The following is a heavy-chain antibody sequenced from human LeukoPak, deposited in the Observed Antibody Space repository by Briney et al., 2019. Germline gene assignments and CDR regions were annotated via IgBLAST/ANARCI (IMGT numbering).Heavy chain of an antibody. J-gene: IGHJ4*02. CDR1: GGTFISYA. D-gene: IGHD6-19*01. CDR2: IIPIFGTA. V-gene: IGHV1-69*13. CDR3: AYSSGWYKAFDY. Sequence: GASVKVSCKASGGTFISYAISWVRQAPGQGLEWMGGIIPIFGTANYAQKFQGRVTITADESTSTAYMELSSLRSEDTAVYYCAYSSGWYKAFDYWGQGTLVTVSS.